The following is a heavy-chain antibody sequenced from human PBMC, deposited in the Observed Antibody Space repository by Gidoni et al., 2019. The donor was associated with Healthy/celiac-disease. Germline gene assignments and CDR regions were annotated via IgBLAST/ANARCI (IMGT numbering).Heavy chain of an antibody. CDR3: ARGPEPRYSSSLFDP. CDR1: GGSLSSGGYY. V-gene: IGHV4-31*03. Sequence: QVQLQESGPGLVKPSQTLSLTCTVSGGSLSSGGYYWSWIRQHPGKGLEWIGYIYYRGSTYYNPSLKSRVTISVDTSKNQFSLKLSSVTAADTAVYYCARGPEPRYSSSLFDPWGQGTLVTVSS. J-gene: IGHJ5*02. CDR2: IYYRGST. D-gene: IGHD6-13*01.